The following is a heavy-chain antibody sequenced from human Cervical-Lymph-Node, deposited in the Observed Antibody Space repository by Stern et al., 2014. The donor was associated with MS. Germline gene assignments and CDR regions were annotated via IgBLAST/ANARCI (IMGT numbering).Heavy chain of an antibody. Sequence: APGQGLEWMGWISADSGNTKYAQKFQDRVTMTRDTTTGTAYMEVRSLRSEDTAVYYCARDKMHAFDYWGQGTQVTVPS. CDR2: ISADSGNT. J-gene: IGHJ4*02. D-gene: IGHD2-8*01. CDR3: ARDKMHAFDY. V-gene: IGHV1-18*01.